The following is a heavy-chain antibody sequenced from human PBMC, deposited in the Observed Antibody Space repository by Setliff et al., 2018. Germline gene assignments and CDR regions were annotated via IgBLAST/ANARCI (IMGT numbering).Heavy chain of an antibody. CDR1: GGSISSSLYY. J-gene: IGHJ6*02. CDR2: IYYGGST. V-gene: IGHV4-39*07. Sequence: KPSETLSLTCTVSGGSISSSLYYWGWIRQPPGKGLEWIGSIYYGGSTYYNPSLKSRVTISVDTSKNQFSLKLSSVTAADTAVYYCARVSGMGSPPYYYYYYGMDVWGQGTTVTVSS. CDR3: ARVSGMGSPPYYYYYYGMDV. D-gene: IGHD6-25*01.